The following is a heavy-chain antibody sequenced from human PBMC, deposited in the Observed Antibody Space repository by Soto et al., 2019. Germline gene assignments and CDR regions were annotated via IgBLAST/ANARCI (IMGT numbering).Heavy chain of an antibody. CDR3: AGRDGRWLPYCSDY. V-gene: IGHV3-23*01. J-gene: IGHJ4*02. Sequence: GCRRHSRTASGSNIRYSDVRWERQASGKGLEWVSRTTGRGDSAYYADSVKGRFTISRDNSKNTLYLQMNTLRAEDTAVYYCAGRDGRWLPYCSDYWGQGTLVTVAS. CDR1: GSNIRYSD. CDR2: TTGRGDSA. D-gene: IGHD3-22*01.